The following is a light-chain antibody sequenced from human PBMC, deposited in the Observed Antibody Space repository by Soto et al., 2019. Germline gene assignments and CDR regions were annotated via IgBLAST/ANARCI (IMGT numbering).Light chain of an antibody. V-gene: IGKV3-20*01. J-gene: IGKJ4*01. CDR3: QQYGSSPLT. CDR2: GAT. Sequence: ENVLTQSPGTLSLSPGERATLSCRASQTVSTKYVAWYQQKPGQAPRLLIYGATSRATGIPDRFSGSESGTDFTLTISRLEPEDFAVYYCQQYGSSPLTFGGGTKVEIK. CDR1: QTVSTKY.